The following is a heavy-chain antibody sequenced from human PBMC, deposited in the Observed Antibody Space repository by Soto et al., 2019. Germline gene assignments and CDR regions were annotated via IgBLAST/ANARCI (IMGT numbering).Heavy chain of an antibody. CDR1: GYTFTGYY. J-gene: IGHJ4*02. CDR2: INPNSGGT. Sequence: ASVKVSCKTSGYTFTGYYMHWLRQAPGQGLEWMGWINPNSGGTNYAQKFQGWVTMTRDTSISTAYMELSRLRSDDTAVYYCARTLYDILTGYSYYFDYWGQGTLVTVSS. V-gene: IGHV1-2*04. CDR3: ARTLYDILTGYSYYFDY. D-gene: IGHD3-9*01.